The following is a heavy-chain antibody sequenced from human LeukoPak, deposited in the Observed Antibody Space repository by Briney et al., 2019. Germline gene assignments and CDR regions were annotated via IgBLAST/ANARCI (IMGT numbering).Heavy chain of an antibody. CDR3: ARDLRAKGMDV. J-gene: IGHJ6*02. V-gene: IGHV3-7*01. CDR2: IKQDGSEK. CDR1: GFTFSSYA. Sequence: GGSLRLSCAASGFTFSSYAMSWVRQAPGKGLEWVANIKQDGSEKYYVDSVKGRFTISRDNAKNSLYLQMNSLRAEDTAVYYCARDLRAKGMDVWGQGTTVTVSS.